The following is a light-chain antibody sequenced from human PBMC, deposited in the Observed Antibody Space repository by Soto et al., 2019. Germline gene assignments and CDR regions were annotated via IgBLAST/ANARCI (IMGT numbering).Light chain of an antibody. Sequence: DIQMTQSPSTLSASVGDRVTITCRASQSISHFLAWYQQKPGTAPKLLIYDASSLESGVPSRFSGSGSGTEFTLTISSLQPDDYATYYCQQYSSYSRTFGQGTKVDIK. J-gene: IGKJ1*01. CDR1: QSISHF. CDR2: DAS. V-gene: IGKV1-5*01. CDR3: QQYSSYSRT.